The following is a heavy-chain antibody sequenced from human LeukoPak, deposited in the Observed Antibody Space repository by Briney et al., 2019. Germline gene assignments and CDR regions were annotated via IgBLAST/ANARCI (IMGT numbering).Heavy chain of an antibody. CDR3: AKDRPDTAMVETTPFDY. CDR2: INPNSGGT. D-gene: IGHD5-18*01. Sequence: GASVKVSCKASGYTFTGYYMHWVRQAPGQGLEWMGWINPNSGGTNYAQKFQGWVTMTRDTSISTAYMELSRLRSDDTAVYYCAKDRPDTAMVETTPFDYWGQGTLVTVSS. CDR1: GYTFTGYY. V-gene: IGHV1-2*04. J-gene: IGHJ4*02.